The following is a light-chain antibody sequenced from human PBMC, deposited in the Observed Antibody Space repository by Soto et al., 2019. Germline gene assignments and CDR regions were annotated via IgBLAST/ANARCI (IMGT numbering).Light chain of an antibody. J-gene: IGLJ2*01. CDR3: QSYDSSLSALV. V-gene: IGLV1-40*01. CDR1: SSNIGAGYD. Sequence: QSVLTQPPSVSGAPGQRVTISWAGSSSNIGAGYDVHWYQQLPGTAPKLLIYGNSNRPSGVPDRFSGSKSGTSASLAITGLQAADEADYYCQSYDSSLSALVFGGGTKVTVL. CDR2: GNS.